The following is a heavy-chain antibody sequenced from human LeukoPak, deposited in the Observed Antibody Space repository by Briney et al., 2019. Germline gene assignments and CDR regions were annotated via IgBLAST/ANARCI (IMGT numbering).Heavy chain of an antibody. CDR2: ISYDGSNK. Sequence: GGSLRLSCAASGFTFSSYAMHWVRQAPGKGLEWVAVISYDGSNKYYADSVKGRFTISRDNSKNTLYLQMNSLRAEDTAVYYCATPGGDSSGYPDWGQGTLVTVSS. J-gene: IGHJ4*02. CDR3: ATPGGDSSGYPD. V-gene: IGHV3-30-3*01. CDR1: GFTFSSYA. D-gene: IGHD3-22*01.